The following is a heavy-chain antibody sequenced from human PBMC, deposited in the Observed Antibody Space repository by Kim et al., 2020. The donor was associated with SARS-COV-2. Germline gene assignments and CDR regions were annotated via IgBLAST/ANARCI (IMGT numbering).Heavy chain of an antibody. Sequence: GGSLRLSCTVSGVTFSDYAMSWVRQAPRKGPEWVSGISGSGCSTHTADSVKGRFTISRDNSKNTLYLEMVSLRAEDTAVYYCVKDRRSEHSYGYHFDNWGRGNLVIVSS. V-gene: IGHV3-23*01. CDR3: VKDRRSEHSYGYHFDN. CDR1: GVTFSDYA. J-gene: IGHJ4*02. D-gene: IGHD5-18*01. CDR2: ISGSGCST.